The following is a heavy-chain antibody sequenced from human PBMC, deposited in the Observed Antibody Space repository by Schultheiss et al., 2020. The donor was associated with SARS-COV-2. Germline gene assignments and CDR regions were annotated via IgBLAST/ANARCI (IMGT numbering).Heavy chain of an antibody. CDR1: GFTFSDYY. CDR3: AKEMSTIPAQNWFDH. V-gene: IGHV3-11*03. Sequence: GGSLRLSCAASGFTFSDYYMSWIRQAPGKGLEWVSSISSSSSYIYYADSVKGRFTISRDNSKNTLYLQMNNLRAEDTAVYYCAKEMSTIPAQNWFDHWGQGTLVTVSS. J-gene: IGHJ5*02. CDR2: ISSSSSYI. D-gene: IGHD5/OR15-5a*01.